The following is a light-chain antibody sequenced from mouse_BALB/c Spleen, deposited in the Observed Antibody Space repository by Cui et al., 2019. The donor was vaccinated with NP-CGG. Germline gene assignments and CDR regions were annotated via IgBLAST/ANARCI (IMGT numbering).Light chain of an antibody. CDR3: ALWYSNHWV. Sequence: QAVVTQDSALTTSPGETVTLTCRSNTGAVTTSNYANWVQEKPDNLFTGLIGGTNNRAPGVPARFSGSLIGDKAALTITGAQTEDEAIYFCALWYSNHWVFGGGTKLTVL. V-gene: IGLV1*01. CDR2: GTN. CDR1: TGAVTTSNY. J-gene: IGLJ1*01.